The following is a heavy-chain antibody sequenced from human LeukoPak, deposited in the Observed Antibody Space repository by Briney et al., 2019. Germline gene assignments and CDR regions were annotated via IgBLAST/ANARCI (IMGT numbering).Heavy chain of an antibody. V-gene: IGHV1-8*03. CDR1: GYTFISYD. CDR3: ARRAVGNSYYYSMDF. D-gene: IGHD6-19*01. J-gene: IGHJ6*03. CDR2: MNPNSGNT. Sequence: GASVKVSCKASGYTFISYDINWVRQVAGQGLECMGWMNPNSGNTGYAQKFQGRVTITRNTSISTAFMELSSLRSEDTAVYYCARRAVGNSYYYSMDFWGKGTTVTVSS.